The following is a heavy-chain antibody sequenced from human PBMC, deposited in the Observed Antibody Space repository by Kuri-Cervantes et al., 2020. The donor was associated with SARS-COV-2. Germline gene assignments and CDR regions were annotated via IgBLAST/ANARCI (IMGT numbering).Heavy chain of an antibody. CDR2: IYYSGST. Sequence: LVKPTQTLTLTCTFSGFSLSTSGMCVSWIRQPPGKGLEWIGSIYYSGSTYYNPSLKSRVTISVDTSKNQFSLKLSSVTAADTAVYYCARIRPKLGYCSSTSCYSPMGYFDYWGQGTLVTVSS. D-gene: IGHD2-2*01. J-gene: IGHJ4*02. CDR3: ARIRPKLGYCSSTSCYSPMGYFDY. CDR1: GFSLSTSGMC. V-gene: IGHV4-39*01.